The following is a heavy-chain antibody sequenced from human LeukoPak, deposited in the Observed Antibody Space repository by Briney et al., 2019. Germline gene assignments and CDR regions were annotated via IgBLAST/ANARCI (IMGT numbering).Heavy chain of an antibody. D-gene: IGHD4-11*01. CDR1: GFTFSSYG. V-gene: IGHV3-30*03. Sequence: AGGSLRLSCAASGFTFSSYGMHWVRQAPGKGLEWVAVISYDGNNKYYEESVKDRFTISRDNSKNTLYLQLNSLRAEDTAVYYCARWVTETGNDYWGQGSLVTVSS. J-gene: IGHJ4*02. CDR3: ARWVTETGNDY. CDR2: ISYDGNNK.